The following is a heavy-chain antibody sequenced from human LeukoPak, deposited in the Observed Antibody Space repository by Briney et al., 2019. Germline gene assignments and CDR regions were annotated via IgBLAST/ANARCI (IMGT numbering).Heavy chain of an antibody. Sequence: GASVKVSCKASGYTFTSYGISWVRQAPGQGLEWMGWISAYSGNTNYAQKLQGRVTMTTDTSTSTAYMELRSLRSDDTAVYYCARDYDILTGYLGHFDYWGQGTLVTVSS. V-gene: IGHV1-18*01. CDR2: ISAYSGNT. D-gene: IGHD3-9*01. J-gene: IGHJ4*02. CDR3: ARDYDILTGYLGHFDY. CDR1: GYTFTSYG.